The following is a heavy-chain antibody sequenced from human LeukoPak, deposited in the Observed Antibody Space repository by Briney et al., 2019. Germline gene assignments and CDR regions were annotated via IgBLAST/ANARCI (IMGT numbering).Heavy chain of an antibody. V-gene: IGHV4-4*02. Sequence: SGTLSLIYCVSAGSIKSTNWWTWVRQLPGKALEWTGEVHLDGRTKYGLSLQSRLAMSGDFSEDHISLKLTSVTAADTAVYYCAREGGPYRPLDYTGQGTLVTVSS. CDR2: VHLDGRT. J-gene: IGHJ4*02. CDR1: AGSIKSTNW. CDR3: AREGGPYRPLDY.